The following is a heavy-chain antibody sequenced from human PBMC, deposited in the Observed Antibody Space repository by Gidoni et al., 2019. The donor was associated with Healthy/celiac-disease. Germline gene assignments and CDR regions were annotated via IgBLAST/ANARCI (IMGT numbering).Heavy chain of an antibody. J-gene: IGHJ4*02. CDR1: GCTFSSYG. CDR3: ARDGPRPLYYDSSGYPDY. D-gene: IGHD3-22*01. V-gene: IGHV3-74*01. Sequence: EVQLVESGGGLVQPGGSLRLACAASGCTFSSYGMPWVRQAPGKGLVWVSRINSDGSSTSYADSVKGRFTISRDNAKNTLYLQMNSLRAEDTAVYYCARDGPRPLYYDSSGYPDYWGQGTLVTVSS. CDR2: INSDGSST.